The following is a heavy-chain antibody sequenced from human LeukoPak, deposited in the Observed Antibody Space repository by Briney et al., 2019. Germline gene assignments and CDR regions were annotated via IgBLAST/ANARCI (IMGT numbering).Heavy chain of an antibody. D-gene: IGHD2-2*01. CDR2: INWSGGST. CDR3: ARAPITSPFCFDY. Sequence: GGSLRLSCTASGFAFDEHGMSWVRQVPGKGLEWVSGINWSGGSTGYADPLRGRFTISRDNAKNSLYLQMDSLRAEDTALYYCARAPITSPFCFDYWGQGTLVTVSS. CDR1: GFAFDEHG. V-gene: IGHV3-20*04. J-gene: IGHJ4*02.